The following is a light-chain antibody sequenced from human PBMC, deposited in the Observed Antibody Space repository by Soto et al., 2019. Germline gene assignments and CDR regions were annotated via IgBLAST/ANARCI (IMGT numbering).Light chain of an antibody. Sequence: EILLTQSPGTLSLSPGERGTLSCRASQSVSSTYLAWYQQKPGRAPRLLIYGASSRPTGIPDRFSGSGSGTDFTLTISRLEPEDFAVYYCQLYGSSITFGQGTRLEIK. V-gene: IGKV3-20*01. CDR1: QSVSSTY. CDR3: QLYGSSIT. J-gene: IGKJ5*01. CDR2: GAS.